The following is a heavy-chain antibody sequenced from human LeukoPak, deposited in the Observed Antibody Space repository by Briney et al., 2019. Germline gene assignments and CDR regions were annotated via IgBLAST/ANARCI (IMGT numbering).Heavy chain of an antibody. V-gene: IGHV4-39*01. J-gene: IGHJ6*03. Sequence: SETLSLTCTVSGGSISSSSYYWGWIRQPPGKGLEWIGNIYYIGSTNYNPSLKSRVTISVDTSKNQFSLKLSSVTAADTAVYYYARHRGSGWYPVGYYYYYMDVWGKGTTVTISS. CDR1: GGSISSSSYY. CDR3: ARHRGSGWYPVGYYYYYMDV. D-gene: IGHD6-19*01. CDR2: IYYIGST.